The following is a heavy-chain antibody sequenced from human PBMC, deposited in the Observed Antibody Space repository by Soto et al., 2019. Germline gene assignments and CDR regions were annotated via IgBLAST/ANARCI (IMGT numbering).Heavy chain of an antibody. Sequence: QLQLQESGPGLVKPSETLSLTCTVSGGSISSSSYYWGWIRQPPGKGLEWIGSIYYSGSTYYNPSLKSRVTISVETSKNQFSVKLSSVTAADTAVYYCARQMTYCSSTSCYPTLDYWGQGTLVTVSS. CDR2: IYYSGST. CDR1: GGSISSSSYY. J-gene: IGHJ4*02. CDR3: ARQMTYCSSTSCYPTLDY. D-gene: IGHD2-2*01. V-gene: IGHV4-39*01.